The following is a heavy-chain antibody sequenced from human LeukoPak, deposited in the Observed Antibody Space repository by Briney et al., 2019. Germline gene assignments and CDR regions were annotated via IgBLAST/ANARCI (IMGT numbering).Heavy chain of an antibody. CDR1: GFTFSSSA. V-gene: IGHV3-64D*06. CDR2: IVSNGGST. D-gene: IGHD5-12*01. J-gene: IGHJ4*02. CDR3: ARDSAYNAFDY. Sequence: GGSLRLSCSASGFTFSSSAMHWVRQAPGKGLEYVSAIVSNGGSTYYADSVKGRFTISRDNSKNTLYLQMSSLRAEDTAVYYCARDSAYNAFDYWGQGALVTVSS.